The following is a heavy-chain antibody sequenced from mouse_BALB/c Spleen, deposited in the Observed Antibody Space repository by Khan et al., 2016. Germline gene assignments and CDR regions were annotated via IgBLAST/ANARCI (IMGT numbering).Heavy chain of an antibody. J-gene: IGHJ2*01. Sequence: EVELVESGGGLVQPGGSLKLSCAASGFTFSTYGMSWVRQTPDKRLELVATINSNGGSTYYPDSVKGRSTISRDNAKNTLYRQMSSLKSEDTAMYYCARENYRYYFDYWGQGTTLTVSS. CDR1: GFTFSTYG. CDR2: INSNGGST. CDR3: ARENYRYYFDY. V-gene: IGHV5-6-3*01. D-gene: IGHD2-14*01.